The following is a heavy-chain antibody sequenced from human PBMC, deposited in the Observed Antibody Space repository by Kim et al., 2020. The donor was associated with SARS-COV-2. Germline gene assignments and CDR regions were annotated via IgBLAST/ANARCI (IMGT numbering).Heavy chain of an antibody. V-gene: IGHV4-61*02. CDR3: AREVDYGGPFDY. D-gene: IGHD4-17*01. Sequence: NHSPSLKSRGTRSEDTSKNQFSLKLSSVTAADTAVYYCAREVDYGGPFDYWGQGTLVTVSS. J-gene: IGHJ4*02.